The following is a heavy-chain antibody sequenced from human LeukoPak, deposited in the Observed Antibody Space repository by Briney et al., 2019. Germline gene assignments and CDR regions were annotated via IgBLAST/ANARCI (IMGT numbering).Heavy chain of an antibody. D-gene: IGHD2-2*01. CDR3: ASIIPRDIVVVPAATDYYYYGMDV. CDR2: INPNSGGT. Sequence: EASVKVSCKASGYTFTGYYMHWVRQAPGQGLEWMGCINPNSGGTNYAQKFQGRVTMTRDTSISTAYMELSRLRSDDTAVYYCASIIPRDIVVVPAATDYYYYGMDVWGQGTTVTVSS. J-gene: IGHJ6*02. V-gene: IGHV1-2*02. CDR1: GYTFTGYY.